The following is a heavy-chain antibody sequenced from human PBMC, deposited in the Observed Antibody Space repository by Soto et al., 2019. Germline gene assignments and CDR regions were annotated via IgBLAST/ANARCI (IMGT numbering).Heavy chain of an antibody. D-gene: IGHD1-1*01. V-gene: IGHV1-69*12. J-gene: IGHJ6*02. Sequence: QVQLVQSGAEVKEPGSSVKVSCQASGGTFSSYALSWVRQAPGQGLEWMGGIIPLFRTPDYAQKFQGRVTITADESTSTAYMELSSLRSEDTAIYYCARDNGHLQLGGKYYYITDVWGQGTTITVSS. CDR2: IIPLFRTP. CDR3: ARDNGHLQLGGKYYYITDV. CDR1: GGTFSSYA.